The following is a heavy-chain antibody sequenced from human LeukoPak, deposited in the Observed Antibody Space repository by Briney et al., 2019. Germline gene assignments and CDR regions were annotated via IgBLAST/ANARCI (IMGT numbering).Heavy chain of an antibody. CDR1: GFTFSSYW. CDR3: ARRLWSGEFVYFDN. V-gene: IGHV3-74*01. J-gene: IGHJ4*02. CDR2: INGDGSST. Sequence: GGSLRLSCAASGFTFSSYWMHWVRQAPGKGLVWVSRINGDGSSTSYVDSVKGRFTISRDNAKNTLHLQMNSLRVEDTAVYYCARRLWSGEFVYFDNWGQGTLVTVSS. D-gene: IGHD3-10*01.